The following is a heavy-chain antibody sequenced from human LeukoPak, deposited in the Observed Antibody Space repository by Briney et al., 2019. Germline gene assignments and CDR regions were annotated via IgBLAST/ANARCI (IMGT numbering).Heavy chain of an antibody. D-gene: IGHD5-12*01. J-gene: IGHJ3*02. Sequence: GGSLRLSCAASGFTFSSYAMHWVRQAPGKGLEWVAVIPYDGSNKYYADSVKGRFTISRDNSKNTLYLQMSSLRADDTAIYYCAKDSPVATIWGQGTMVTVS. CDR1: GFTFSSYA. CDR2: IPYDGSNK. CDR3: AKDSPVATI. V-gene: IGHV3-30-3*01.